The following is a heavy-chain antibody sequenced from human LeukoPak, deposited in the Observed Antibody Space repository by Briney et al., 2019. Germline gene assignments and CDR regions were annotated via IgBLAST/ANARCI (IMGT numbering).Heavy chain of an antibody. D-gene: IGHD4-17*01. J-gene: IGHJ4*02. CDR1: GGTFSSYA. CDR3: ASEVTTTPVDY. Sequence: GASVKVSCKASGGTFSSYAISWVRQAPGQGLEWMGMIIPILGIANYAQKFQGRVTITADKSTSTAYMELSSLRSEDTAVYYCASEVTTTPVDYWGQGTLVTVSS. CDR2: IIPILGIA. V-gene: IGHV1-69*04.